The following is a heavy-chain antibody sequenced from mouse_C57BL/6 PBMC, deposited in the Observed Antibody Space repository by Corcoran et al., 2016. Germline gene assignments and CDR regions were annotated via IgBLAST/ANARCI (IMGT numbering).Heavy chain of an antibody. CDR2: INPNNGGT. CDR3: ARGRDYDV. J-gene: IGHJ1*03. V-gene: IGHV1-26*01. D-gene: IGHD1-1*01. Sequence: EVQLQQSGPEMLKPGASVKICCKASGYTFTNDYMNWVKQSHGKSLEWIGDINPNNGGTSYNQKFKGTATLTVIQSPSTAYMELRSLTSGDSAVYYCARGRDYDVWGTRPTVTVS. CDR1: GYTFTNDY.